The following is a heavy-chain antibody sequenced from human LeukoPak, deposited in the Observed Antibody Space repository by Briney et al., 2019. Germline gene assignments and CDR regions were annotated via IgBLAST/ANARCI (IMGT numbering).Heavy chain of an antibody. CDR2: ISSSSSYI. V-gene: IGHV3-21*01. J-gene: IGHJ4*02. CDR1: GFTFSSYS. D-gene: IGHD1-26*01. CDR3: ARNSGSPTYYFDY. Sequence: PGGSLRLSCAASGFTFSSYSMNWVRQAPGKGLEWVSSISSSSSYIYYADSVKGRFTISRDNAKNSLYLQMNSLRAEDTAVYYCARNSGSPTYYFDYWGKGTLVTVSS.